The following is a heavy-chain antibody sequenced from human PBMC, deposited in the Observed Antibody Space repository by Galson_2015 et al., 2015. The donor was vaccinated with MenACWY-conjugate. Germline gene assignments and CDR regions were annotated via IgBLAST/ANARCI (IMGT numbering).Heavy chain of an antibody. CDR1: GFTFSNAW. CDR2: IKSKTDGGTT. J-gene: IGHJ3*02. CDR3: TLSDYDFWSGSFIWFEEENDAFDI. D-gene: IGHD3-3*01. Sequence: SLRLSCAASGFTFSNAWMSWVRQAPGKGLEWVGRIKSKTDGGTTDYAAPVKGRFTISRDDSKNTLYLQMNSLKTEDTAVYYCTLSDYDFWSGSFIWFEEENDAFDIWGQGTMVTVSS. V-gene: IGHV3-15*01.